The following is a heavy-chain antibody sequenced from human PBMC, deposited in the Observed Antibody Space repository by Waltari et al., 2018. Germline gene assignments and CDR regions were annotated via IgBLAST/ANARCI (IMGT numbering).Heavy chain of an antibody. V-gene: IGHV1-69*15. CDR1: GGTFRSYA. CDR2: ISPIFGTA. D-gene: IGHD4-17*01. Sequence: QVQLVQSGAEVKKPGSSVKVSCKASGGTFRSYAISWVRQADGPGLEWIGSISPIFGTATYAQKFKGRVTITADESTSTAYMELSSLRSEDTAVYYCARGYLQATTVIYYYGMDVWGQVTTVTVSS. CDR3: ARGYLQATTVIYYYGMDV. J-gene: IGHJ6*02.